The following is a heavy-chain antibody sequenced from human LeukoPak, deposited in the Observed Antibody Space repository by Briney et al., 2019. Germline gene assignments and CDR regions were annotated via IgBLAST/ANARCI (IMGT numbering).Heavy chain of an antibody. CDR2: MNPNSGNT. J-gene: IGHJ5*02. CDR1: GYTFTSYD. V-gene: IGHV1-8*01. D-gene: IGHD2-2*01. Sequence: ASVKVSCKASGYTFTSYDINWVRQATGQGLEWMGWMNPNSGNTGYAQKFQGRVTMTRNTSISTAYMELSSLRSEDTAVYYCARGRGFCSSTSCYNWFDPGAREPWSPSPQ. CDR3: ARGRGFCSSTSCYNWFDP.